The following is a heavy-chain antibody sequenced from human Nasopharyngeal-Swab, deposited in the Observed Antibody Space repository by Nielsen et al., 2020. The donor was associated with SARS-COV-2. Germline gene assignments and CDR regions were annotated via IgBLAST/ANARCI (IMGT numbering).Heavy chain of an antibody. CDR1: GFSLSSYA. J-gene: IGHJ6*02. CDR2: IYSGGSST. D-gene: IGHD3-10*01. V-gene: IGHV3-23*03. CDR3: AKSIDPMGYGLDV. Sequence: GGSLRLSCAASGFSLSSYAMNWVRQAPGKGLEWVAIIYSGGSSTYFADSVKGRFTISRDDSSNTLYLQMSSLRAEETAVYYCAKSIDPMGYGLDVWGLGTTVTVSS.